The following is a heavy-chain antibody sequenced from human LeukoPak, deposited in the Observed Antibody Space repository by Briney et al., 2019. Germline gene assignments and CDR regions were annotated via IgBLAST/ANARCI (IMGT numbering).Heavy chain of an antibody. Sequence: PSETLSLTFTVSGGSISNLDYYWTWIRQPAGKRLEWIGRIYTSGGTNYNPSLKSRVTMSVDKSKNQISLNLASLAAADTALYYCAGRGSSSGTFDVWGPGTFVTVTS. CDR1: GGSISNLDYY. V-gene: IGHV4-61*02. CDR2: IYTSGGT. D-gene: IGHD2-2*01. CDR3: AGRGSSSGTFDV. J-gene: IGHJ3*01.